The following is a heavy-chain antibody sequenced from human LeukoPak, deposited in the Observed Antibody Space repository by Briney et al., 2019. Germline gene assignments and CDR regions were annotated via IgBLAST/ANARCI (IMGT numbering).Heavy chain of an antibody. V-gene: IGHV4-59*01. D-gene: IGHD2-2*01. CDR2: TYDSGSS. CDR3: ARGWASSWYYFDF. J-gene: IGHJ4*02. CDR1: GGSMRNYY. Sequence: PSETLSLTSAVSGGSMRNYYWSWIRQPPGKGLEWIGYTYDSGSSTYNPSLRSQVSISIDTSKLKFSLNLSSVTAADSSVYYCARGWASSWYYFDFWGQGTLVTVSS.